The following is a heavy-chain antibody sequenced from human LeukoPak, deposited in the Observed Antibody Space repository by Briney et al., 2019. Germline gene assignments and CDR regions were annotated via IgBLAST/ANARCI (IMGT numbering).Heavy chain of an antibody. CDR2: ISGSGGST. J-gene: IGHJ4*02. D-gene: IGHD2/OR15-2a*01. CDR1: GFTFRSYA. Sequence: PGGSLRLSCAASGFTFRSYAMNWVRQAPGKGLEWVSGISGSGGSTYYAGSVKGRFTISRDNSKNTLYLQMNSLIAEDTAVYYCVPFRTIDYWGQGTLVTVSS. CDR3: VPFRTIDY. V-gene: IGHV3-23*01.